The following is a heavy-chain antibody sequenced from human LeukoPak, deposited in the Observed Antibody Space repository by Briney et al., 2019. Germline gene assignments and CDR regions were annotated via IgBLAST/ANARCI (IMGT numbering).Heavy chain of an antibody. CDR3: ARGSGETGGYYYVY. CDR2: IIPIFGTA. CDR1: GGSFSRYA. J-gene: IGHJ4*02. V-gene: IGHV1-69*13. D-gene: IGHD3-22*01. Sequence: SVNVSCKASGGSFSRYAISWVRQAPGQGLEWMGGIIPIFGTANYAQKFQGRVTVTADESTRTAYMELRTLRSEDTAIYYCARGSGETGGYYYVYWGRGTPVTVSS.